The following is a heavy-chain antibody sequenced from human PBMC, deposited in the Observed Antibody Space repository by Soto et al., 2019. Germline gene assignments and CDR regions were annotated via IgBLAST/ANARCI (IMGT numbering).Heavy chain of an antibody. CDR1: GGSISSYY. Sequence: SETLSLTCTVSGGSISSYYWSWIRQPPGKGLEWIGYIYYSGSTNYNPSLKSRVTRSLDTSKNQFSLKLSSVTAADTAVYYCARHSEDYRKGYYFDYWGQGTLVTVSS. V-gene: IGHV4-59*08. CDR2: IYYSGST. CDR3: ARHSEDYRKGYYFDY. D-gene: IGHD4-4*01. J-gene: IGHJ4*02.